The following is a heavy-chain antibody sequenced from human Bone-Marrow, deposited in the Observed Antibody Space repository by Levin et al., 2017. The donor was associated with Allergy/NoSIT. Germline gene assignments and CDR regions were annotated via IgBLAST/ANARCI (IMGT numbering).Heavy chain of an antibody. Sequence: QPGGSLRLSCIASGLTFSSSEMHWVRQAPGKGLEWLSYSKSVNNVHYAESVRGRFTISRDNAQNSLYLQMSSLRVEDTATYYCAKWTDLTKYDYWGQGTLVTVSS. CDR1: GLTFSSSE. V-gene: IGHV3-48*03. CDR2: SKSVNNV. J-gene: IGHJ4*02. CDR3: AKWTDLTKYDY. D-gene: IGHD2-8*01.